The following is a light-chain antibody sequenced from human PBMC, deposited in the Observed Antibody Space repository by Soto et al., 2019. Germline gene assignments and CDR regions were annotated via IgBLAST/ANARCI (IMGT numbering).Light chain of an antibody. CDR2: AVS. CDR3: YSYTASDIWV. J-gene: IGLJ3*02. Sequence: QSALAQPASVSGSLGQSITISCTGTSSDVGGYNFVSWYQQLPGKAPKLLISAVSQRPSGVPDRFSGSKSGNTASLTISGLQADDEADYFCYSYTASDIWVFGGGTKLTVL. CDR1: SSDVGGYNF. V-gene: IGLV2-14*03.